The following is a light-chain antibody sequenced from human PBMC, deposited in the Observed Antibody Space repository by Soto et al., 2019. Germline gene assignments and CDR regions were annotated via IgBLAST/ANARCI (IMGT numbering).Light chain of an antibody. J-gene: IGKJ1*01. CDR2: GAS. V-gene: IGKV3-20*01. CDR1: QSVSTNY. Sequence: EIVLTQSPGALSLSPGERATLSCRTSQSVSTNYLAWYQEKPGQAPSLLIYGASSRATGIPDRFSGSGSGTDFTLTISRLEPEDFAVYYCQHYGSSPPTWTFGQGTKVEIK. CDR3: QHYGSSPPTWT.